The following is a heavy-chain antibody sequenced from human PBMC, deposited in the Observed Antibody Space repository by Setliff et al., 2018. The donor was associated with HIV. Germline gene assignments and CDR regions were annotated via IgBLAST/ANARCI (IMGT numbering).Heavy chain of an antibody. V-gene: IGHV4-59*08. CDR1: GASIRGHY. J-gene: IGHJ3*02. D-gene: IGHD3-22*01. CDR3: ARSLVPSGYYYGRHAFDI. CDR2: IYYSGNT. Sequence: LSLTCSVSGASIRGHYWSRIRQSPGKGLEWIGNIYYSGNTNYNPSFKSRVPISVDTSKNQFSLRVNSVTAADTAVYYCARSLVPSGYYYGRHAFDIWGQGTKVTVS.